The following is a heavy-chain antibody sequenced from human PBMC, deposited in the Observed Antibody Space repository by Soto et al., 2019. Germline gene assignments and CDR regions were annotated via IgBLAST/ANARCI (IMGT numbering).Heavy chain of an antibody. Sequence: PGGSLRLSCAASGFTFSSYGMHWVRQAPGKGLEWVAVISYDGSNKYYADSVKGRFTISRDNSKNTLYLQMNSLRAEDTAVYYCAKLGTPFGYYYGMDVWGQGTTVTVSS. D-gene: IGHD1-1*01. CDR3: AKLGTPFGYYYGMDV. CDR2: ISYDGSNK. CDR1: GFTFSSYG. J-gene: IGHJ6*02. V-gene: IGHV3-30*18.